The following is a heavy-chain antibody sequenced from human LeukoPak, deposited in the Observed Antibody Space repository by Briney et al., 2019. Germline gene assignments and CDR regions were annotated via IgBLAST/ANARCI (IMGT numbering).Heavy chain of an antibody. CDR3: AAPVVGAFAFNI. CDR1: GGTFSSYA. D-gene: IGHD1-26*01. Sequence: ASVKVSCKASGGTFSSYAISWVRQAPGQGLEWMGGIIPIFGTANYAQKFQGRVTITTDESTSTAYMELSSLRSEDTAVYYCAAPVVGAFAFNIGGQGTMVTVSS. CDR2: IIPIFGTA. V-gene: IGHV1-69*05. J-gene: IGHJ3*02.